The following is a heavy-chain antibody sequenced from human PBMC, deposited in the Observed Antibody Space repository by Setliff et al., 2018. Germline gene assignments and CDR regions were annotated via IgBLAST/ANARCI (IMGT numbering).Heavy chain of an antibody. CDR3: ARGQTLRHFDWPTAFDY. Sequence: GASVKVSCKASGYTFNNYGIVWVRQAPGQGPEWMGWISTYSGETNYAQIFQGRVTMTTDTPTSTAYMGLRSLTSDDTAVYYCARGQTLRHFDWPTAFDYWGLGTLVTVSS. J-gene: IGHJ4*02. V-gene: IGHV1-18*01. CDR2: ISTYSGET. CDR1: GYTFNNYG. D-gene: IGHD3-9*01.